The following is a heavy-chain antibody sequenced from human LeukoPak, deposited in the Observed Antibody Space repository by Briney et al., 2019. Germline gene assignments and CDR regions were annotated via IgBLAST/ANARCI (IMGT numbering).Heavy chain of an antibody. D-gene: IGHD3-10*02. CDR2: IKQDGSER. J-gene: IGHJ6*04. V-gene: IGHV3-7*01. Sequence: PGGSLRLSCAATGFSFRNSYMAWVRQAPRKGLEWMATIKQDGSERYYVDSVKGRFTISRDNAKNSLYLQMNSLRAEDTAVYYCAELGITMIGGVWGKGTTVTISS. CDR3: AELGITMIGGV. CDR1: GFSFRNSY.